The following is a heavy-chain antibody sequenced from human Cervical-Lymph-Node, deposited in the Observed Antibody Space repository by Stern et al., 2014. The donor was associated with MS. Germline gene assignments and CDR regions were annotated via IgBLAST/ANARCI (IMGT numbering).Heavy chain of an antibody. CDR3: ASAYSSSYYYFDY. V-gene: IGHV3-33*01. J-gene: IGHJ4*02. D-gene: IGHD6-13*01. Sequence: VHLVESGGGVVQPGRSLRLSCAASGFSFSRYAMHWVRQAPGKGLEWVALIWYDGSNPYYADSVTGRFTISRDNFKNTLYLQMNSLRAEDTAVYYCASAYSSSYYYFDYWGQGTLVTVSS. CDR1: GFSFSRYA. CDR2: IWYDGSNP.